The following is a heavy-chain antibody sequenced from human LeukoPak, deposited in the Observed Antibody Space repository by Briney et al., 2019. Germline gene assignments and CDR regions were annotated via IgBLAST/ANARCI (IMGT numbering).Heavy chain of an antibody. CDR2: ISGSGGST. V-gene: IGHV3-23*01. D-gene: IGHD6-6*01. CDR1: GFTFSSYW. Sequence: GGSLRLSCAASGFTFSSYWMHWVRQAPGKGLEWVSAISGSGGSTYYADSVKGRFTISRDNSKNTLYLQMNSLRAEDTAVYYCASPKIAARRLDAFDIWGQGTMVTVSS. CDR3: ASPKIAARRLDAFDI. J-gene: IGHJ3*02.